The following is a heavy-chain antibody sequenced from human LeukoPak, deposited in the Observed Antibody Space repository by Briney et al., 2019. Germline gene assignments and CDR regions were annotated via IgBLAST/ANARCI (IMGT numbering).Heavy chain of an antibody. J-gene: IGHJ3*02. CDR3: ARVGSSWLDAFDI. D-gene: IGHD6-13*01. Sequence: GGSLRLSRAASGFTFSTYSMNWVRQAPGKGLEWVSYTSSTSSIIYYADSVKGRFTISRDNAKNSLYLQMNSLRAEDTAVYYCARVGSSWLDAFDIWGQGTMVTVSS. CDR1: GFTFSTYS. CDR2: TSSTSSII. V-gene: IGHV3-48*04.